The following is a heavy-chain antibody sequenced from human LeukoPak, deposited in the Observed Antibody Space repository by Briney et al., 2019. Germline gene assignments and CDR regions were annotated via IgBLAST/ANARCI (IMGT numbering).Heavy chain of an antibody. Sequence: PSETLSLTCTVSGASISSGGYYWSWIRQHPGKGLEWIGYIYYSGSTCYNPSLKSRVTISVDTSKNQFSLKLSSVTAADTAVYYCARSVVPAAIWFDPWGQGTLVTVSS. J-gene: IGHJ5*02. CDR2: IYYSGST. D-gene: IGHD2-2*02. CDR3: ARSVVPAAIWFDP. CDR1: GASISSGGYY. V-gene: IGHV4-31*03.